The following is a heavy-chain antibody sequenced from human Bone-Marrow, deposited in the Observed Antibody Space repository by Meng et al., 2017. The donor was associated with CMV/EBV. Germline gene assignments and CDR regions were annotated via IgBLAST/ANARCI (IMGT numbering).Heavy chain of an antibody. CDR3: ARDEPSKGSAFDI. J-gene: IGHJ3*02. CDR1: GGSISSGGYY. CDR2: IYYSGST. Sequence: SETLSLTCTVSGGSISSGGYYWSWIRQHPGKGLEWIGYIYYSGSTYYNPSLKSRVTISVDTSKNQFSLKLSSVTAADTAVYYCARDEPSKGSAFDIWGQGTMVTVSS. V-gene: IGHV4-31*03. D-gene: IGHD3-10*01.